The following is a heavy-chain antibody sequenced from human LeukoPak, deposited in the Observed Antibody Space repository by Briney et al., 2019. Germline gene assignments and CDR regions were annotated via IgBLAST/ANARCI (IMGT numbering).Heavy chain of an antibody. J-gene: IGHJ3*02. D-gene: IGHD5-18*01. CDR3: ARDQIAMVTSAFDI. CDR2: IWYDGSNK. Sequence: PGGSLRLSCAASGFTFSSYGMHWARQAPGKGLEWVAVIWYDGSNKYYADSVKGRFTISRDNSKNTLYLQMNSLRAEDTAVYYCARDQIAMVTSAFDIWGQGTMVTVSS. CDR1: GFTFSSYG. V-gene: IGHV3-33*01.